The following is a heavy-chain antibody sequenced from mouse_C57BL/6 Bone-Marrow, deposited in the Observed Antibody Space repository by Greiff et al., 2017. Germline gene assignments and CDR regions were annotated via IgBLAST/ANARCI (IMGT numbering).Heavy chain of an antibody. CDR3: TTGGNYGGNYVDY. Sequence: VQLQQSGAELVRPGASVKLSCTASGFNIKDDYMHWVKQRPEQGLEWIGWIDPENGDTEYASKFQGKATITADTSSNTAYLQLSSLTSEDTAVYYCTTGGNYGGNYVDYWGQGTTLTVSS. CDR2: IDPENGDT. J-gene: IGHJ2*01. V-gene: IGHV14-4*01. CDR1: GFNIKDDY. D-gene: IGHD2-1*01.